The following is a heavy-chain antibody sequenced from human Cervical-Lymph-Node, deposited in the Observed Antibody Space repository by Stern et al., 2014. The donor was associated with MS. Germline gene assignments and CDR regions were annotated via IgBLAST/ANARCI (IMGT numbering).Heavy chain of an antibody. Sequence: DQLVESGAEVKKPGASVKVSCKASGYSFNGFYMHWVRQAPGQGLAWMGLINPNSGDTNYAQKFQGRVTMTRDTSITTAYMELGRLRSDDTAVYYYAKDKCSGGSCYWFDPWGQGTLVTVSS. CDR1: GYSFNGFY. V-gene: IGHV1-2*02. CDR2: INPNSGDT. CDR3: AKDKCSGGSCYWFDP. D-gene: IGHD2-15*01. J-gene: IGHJ5*02.